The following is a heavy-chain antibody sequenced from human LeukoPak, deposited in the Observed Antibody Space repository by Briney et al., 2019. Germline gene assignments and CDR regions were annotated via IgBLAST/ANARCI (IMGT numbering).Heavy chain of an antibody. V-gene: IGHV3-23*01. CDR3: AKDTSIGRYCTNGVCSPFDY. Sequence: PGGSLRLSCAASGFTFSSYAMTWVRQAPGKGLEWVSAISDTGGSTYDADSVKGRFTISRDNCKNTLYLQMNSLRAEGTAVYYCAKDTSIGRYCTNGVCSPFDYWGQGTLVTVSS. CDR2: ISDTGGST. J-gene: IGHJ4*02. CDR1: GFTFSSYA. D-gene: IGHD2-8*01.